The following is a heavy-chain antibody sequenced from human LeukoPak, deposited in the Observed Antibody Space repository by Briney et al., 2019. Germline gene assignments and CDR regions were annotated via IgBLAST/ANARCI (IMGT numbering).Heavy chain of an antibody. J-gene: IGHJ4*02. D-gene: IGHD1-26*01. CDR3: ARRRVGFTVDY. V-gene: IGHV4-38-2*01. CDR1: GYSISSGYY. CDR2: IYHSGST. Sequence: SETLSLTCAVSGYSISSGYYWGWIRQPPGKGLEWIGSIYHSGSTYYNPSLKSRGNISVDTSKNQFSLKLSSVTAADTAVYYCARRRVGFTVDYWSQGTLVTVSS.